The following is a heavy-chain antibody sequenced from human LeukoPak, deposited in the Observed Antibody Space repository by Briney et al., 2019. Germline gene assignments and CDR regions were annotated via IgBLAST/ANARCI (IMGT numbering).Heavy chain of an antibody. D-gene: IGHD1-26*01. V-gene: IGHV3-30*02. CDR2: IRYDGSNK. Sequence: TGGSLRLSCAASGFTFSSYGMHWVRQAPGKGLEWVAFIRYDGSNKYYADSVKGRFTISRDNSKNTLYLQMNSLRAEDTAVYYCAKAGIVGATYYYYYYMDVWGKGTTVTVSS. J-gene: IGHJ6*03. CDR1: GFTFSSYG. CDR3: AKAGIVGATYYYYYYMDV.